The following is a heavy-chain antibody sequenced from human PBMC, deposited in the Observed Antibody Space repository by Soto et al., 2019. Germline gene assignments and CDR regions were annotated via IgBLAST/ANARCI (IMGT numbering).Heavy chain of an antibody. V-gene: IGHV3-15*07. CDR1: GFTFTNAW. D-gene: IGHD2-2*01. CDR3: TTDMGPGLVVDPMMGVRY. J-gene: IGHJ4*02. Sequence: GSLRLSCVASGFTFTNAWMNWVRQAPGKGLEWVGRIKSKTDGGTTDYGAPVKGRFTISRDDSKNTLYLQMNSLKTEDTAIYYCTTDMGPGLVVDPMMGVRYWGQGTLVTVSS. CDR2: IKSKTDGGTT.